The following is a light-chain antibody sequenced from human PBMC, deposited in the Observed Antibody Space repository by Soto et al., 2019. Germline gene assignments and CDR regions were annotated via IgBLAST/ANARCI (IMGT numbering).Light chain of an antibody. V-gene: IGKV3-20*01. Sequence: EIVLTQSPGTLSLSPGERATLSCRGSQIVRSTYLAWFQQKPGQAPRLLSYVASTMATGILDRFSGSGSGTDFTLTISGLDAEDFALYYCQQSGDTPPNTFGGGTKVEV. CDR3: QQSGDTPPNT. J-gene: IGKJ4*01. CDR2: VAS. CDR1: QIVRSTY.